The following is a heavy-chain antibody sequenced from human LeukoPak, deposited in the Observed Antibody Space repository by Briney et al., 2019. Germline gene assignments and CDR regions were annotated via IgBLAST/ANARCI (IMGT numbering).Heavy chain of an antibody. J-gene: IGHJ4*02. CDR1: GFTFNSYA. D-gene: IGHD5-24*01. CDR3: AKEGYNYVIDY. V-gene: IGHV3-33*06. Sequence: GGSLRLSCAASGFTFNSYAMHWVRQAPGKGLGWVAGIWFDGTNKFHADSVKGRFTIPRDNSKNTLYLQMDSLRAEDTAVYYCAKEGYNYVIDYWGQGTLVTVSS. CDR2: IWFDGTNK.